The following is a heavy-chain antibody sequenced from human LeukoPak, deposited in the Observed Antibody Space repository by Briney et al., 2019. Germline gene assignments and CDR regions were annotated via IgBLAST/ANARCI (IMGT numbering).Heavy chain of an antibody. CDR3: ALDNWNEFDP. CDR2: VSTYNSDT. D-gene: IGHD1-20*01. V-gene: IGHV1-18*01. J-gene: IGHJ5*02. Sequence: ASDKESCKTSGYRRSSNGISWVRHAPVQGLEWVGWVSTYNSDTNYAPRFQGRVTLTKDTSTSTVYMELRSLRTDDTAVYYCALDNWNEFDPWGQGTLVTVSS. CDR1: GYRRSSNG.